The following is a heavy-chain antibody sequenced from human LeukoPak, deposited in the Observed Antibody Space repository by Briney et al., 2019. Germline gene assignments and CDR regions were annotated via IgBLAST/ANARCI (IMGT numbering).Heavy chain of an antibody. CDR3: ARGSGITDPENYYMDV. V-gene: IGHV1-8*03. J-gene: IGHJ6*03. D-gene: IGHD1-20*01. CDR2: MNPNSGNT. CDR1: GYTFTSYD. Sequence: ASVKVSCKASGYTFTSYDINWVRQATGQGLEWMGWMNPNSGNTGYAQKFQGRVTITRNTSISTAYMELRSLRSEDTAVYYCARGSGITDPENYYMDVWGKGTTVTVSS.